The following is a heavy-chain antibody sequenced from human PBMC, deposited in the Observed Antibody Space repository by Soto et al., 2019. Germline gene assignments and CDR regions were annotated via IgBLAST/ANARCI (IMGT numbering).Heavy chain of an antibody. CDR1: GGSISGSKW. Sequence: SETLSLTCVVSGGSISGSKWWTWVRQAPGKGLEWIGEIEHSGSTTYNPSLESRVSISVAKAKNQFSLKLNSVTAADTAVYYCARAGAEGLSFVFDIWGQGTVVTVSS. CDR2: IEHSGST. CDR3: ARAGAEGLSFVFDI. J-gene: IGHJ3*02. V-gene: IGHV4-4*02. D-gene: IGHD1-26*01.